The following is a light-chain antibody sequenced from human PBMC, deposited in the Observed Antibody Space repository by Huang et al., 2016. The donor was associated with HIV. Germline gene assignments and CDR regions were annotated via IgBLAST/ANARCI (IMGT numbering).Light chain of an antibody. J-gene: IGKJ4*01. V-gene: IGKV1-39*01. CDR3: QQSFSTPLT. CDR1: QSIITF. CDR2: GTS. Sequence: DIQMTQSPSSLSASVGDMVTITCRAGQSIITFLNWYQQKPGKAPKLLIYGTSNLQSGVPSRFSGSGSGTAFTLTINTLQPEDFATYYCQQSFSTPLTFGGGTKVAIK.